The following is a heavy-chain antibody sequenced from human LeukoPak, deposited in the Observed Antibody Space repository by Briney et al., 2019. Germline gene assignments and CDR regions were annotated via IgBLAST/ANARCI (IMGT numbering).Heavy chain of an antibody. CDR3: AKSPYYYDSSGQLGTKDNWFDP. J-gene: IGHJ5*02. D-gene: IGHD3-22*01. V-gene: IGHV3-23*01. CDR1: GFTFSSYA. CDR2: ISGSGGST. Sequence: GGSLRLSCAASGFTFSSYAMSWVRQAPGKGLEWVSAISGSGGSTYYADSVKGRFTISRDNSKNALYLQMSSLRAEDTAVYYCAKSPYYYDSSGQLGTKDNWFDPWGQGTLVTVSS.